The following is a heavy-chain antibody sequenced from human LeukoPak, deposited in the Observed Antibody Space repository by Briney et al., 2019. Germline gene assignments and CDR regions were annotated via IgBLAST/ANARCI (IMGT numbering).Heavy chain of an antibody. J-gene: IGHJ5*02. V-gene: IGHV4-34*01. CDR2: INHSGST. Sequence: SETLSLTCAVYGGSFSGYYWSWIRQPPGKGLEWIGEINHSGSTNYNPSLKSRVTISVDTSKNQFSLKLSSVTAADTAVYYCARSRAFNSGAFDPWGQGSLVTVSS. D-gene: IGHD1-26*01. CDR1: GGSFSGYY. CDR3: ARSRAFNSGAFDP.